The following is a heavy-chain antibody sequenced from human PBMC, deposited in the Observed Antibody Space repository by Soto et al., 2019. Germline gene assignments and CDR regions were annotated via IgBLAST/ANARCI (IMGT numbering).Heavy chain of an antibody. CDR3: ARVGVRFFKWTGSEG. V-gene: IGHV1-69*12. J-gene: IGHJ4*02. CDR2: IIPIFDKT. D-gene: IGHD3-3*01. Sequence: QVQLVQSGAEVKKPGSSVKVSCKASGGTFSSYAISWVRQAPGQGLEWMGGIIPIFDKTNYAQKFQGRVTITADESTSTAYMELSSLRSDDTAVYYCARVGVRFFKWTGSEGWGQGTLVTVSS. CDR1: GGTFSSYA.